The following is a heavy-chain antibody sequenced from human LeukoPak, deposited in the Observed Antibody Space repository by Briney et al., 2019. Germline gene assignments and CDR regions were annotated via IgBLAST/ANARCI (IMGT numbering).Heavy chain of an antibody. CDR3: ATNLAGAGNLDL. CDR2: MNPNSGNT. V-gene: IGHV1-8*01. Sequence: ASVKVSCKASGYTFTSYDINWVRQATGQGLEWMGWMNPNSGNTGYAQKFQGRVTMTRNTSISTAYMELSSLRSEDTAVYYCATNLAGAGNLDLRGQGNLVNGSS. CDR1: GYTFTSYD. J-gene: IGHJ4*01. D-gene: IGHD6-13*01.